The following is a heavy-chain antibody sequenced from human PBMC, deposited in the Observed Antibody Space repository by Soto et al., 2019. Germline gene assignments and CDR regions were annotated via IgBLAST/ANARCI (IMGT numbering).Heavy chain of an antibody. D-gene: IGHD6-25*01. Sequence: PXESLSLSCSVCGFSFSSYAMHGVRQAPGKGLEYVSAIDSDGGSTYLADSVKGRFTISRDNFKNTLYLEMSSLRGEDTALYYCVKTRVAARGLMGYYYGMDVWAQGTTVTVSS. CDR3: VKTRVAARGLMGYYYGMDV. CDR2: IDSDGGST. CDR1: GFSFSSYA. V-gene: IGHV3-64D*08. J-gene: IGHJ6*02.